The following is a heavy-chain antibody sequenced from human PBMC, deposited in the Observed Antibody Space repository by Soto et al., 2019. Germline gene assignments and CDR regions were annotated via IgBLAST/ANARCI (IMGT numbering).Heavy chain of an antibody. V-gene: IGHV4-34*01. Sequence: SETLSLTCAVYGGSFSAYYWSWIRQPPGKGLEWIGEINHSGSINYNPSLKSRVTISVDTSKNQFSLKLSSVTAADTAVYYCAKMRGGSYYFYYYGMDVWGQGTTVTVSS. CDR1: GGSFSAYY. D-gene: IGHD1-26*01. J-gene: IGHJ6*02. CDR2: INHSGSI. CDR3: AKMRGGSYYFYYYGMDV.